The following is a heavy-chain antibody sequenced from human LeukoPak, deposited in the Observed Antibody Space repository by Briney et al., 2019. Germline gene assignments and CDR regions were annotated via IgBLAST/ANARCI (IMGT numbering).Heavy chain of an antibody. CDR2: ISWNSGSI. J-gene: IGHJ6*02. CDR3: AKGPRLRTYYYYGMDV. D-gene: IGHD4-17*01. CDR1: GFTFNSYT. V-gene: IGHV3-9*01. Sequence: GGSLRLSCAASGFTFNSYTMSWVRLAPGKGLEWVSGISWNSGSIGYADSVKGRFTISRDNAKNSLYLQMNSLRAEDTALYYCAKGPRLRTYYYYGMDVWGQGTTVTVSS.